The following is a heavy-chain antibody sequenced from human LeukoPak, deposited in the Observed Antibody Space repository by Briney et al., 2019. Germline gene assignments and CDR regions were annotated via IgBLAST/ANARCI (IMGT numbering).Heavy chain of an antibody. CDR2: ISAYNGNT. V-gene: IGHV1-18*01. CDR3: ATGPGVYFDY. Sequence: GASVKVSCKASGYTFTSYGISWVRQAPGRGLEWVGWISAYNGNTNYARKLQGRVTMTTDTSTSTAYMELRSLRSDDTAVYYCATGPGVYFDYWGQGTLVTVSS. D-gene: IGHD7-27*01. CDR1: GYTFTSYG. J-gene: IGHJ4*02.